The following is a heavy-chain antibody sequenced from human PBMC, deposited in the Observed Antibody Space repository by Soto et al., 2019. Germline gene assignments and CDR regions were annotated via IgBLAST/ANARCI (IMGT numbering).Heavy chain of an antibody. J-gene: IGHJ4*02. CDR3: AHSNYIRPLDS. CDR1: GFSLSTTGVG. V-gene: IGHV2-5*02. CDR2: IYWDDDK. D-gene: IGHD4-4*01. Sequence: QITLKESGPTLVKPTQTLTLTCTFSGFSLSTTGVGVGWIRQPPGKSLEWLALIYWDDDKRHSPSLKSRLTITKDTSKNQVVLTMTTMYPLDTATYYCAHSNYIRPLDSWGQGTLVTVSS.